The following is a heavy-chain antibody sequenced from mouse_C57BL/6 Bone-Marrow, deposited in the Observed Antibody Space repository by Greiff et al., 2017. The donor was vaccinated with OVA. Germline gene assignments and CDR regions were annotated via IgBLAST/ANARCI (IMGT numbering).Heavy chain of an antibody. J-gene: IGHJ4*01. CDR1: GFTFTDYY. Sequence: VQLQQSGPVLVKPGPSVKISCKASGFTFTDYYMHWVKQSHGKSLEWIGLVYPYNGGTSYNQKFKGKATLTVDTSSSTAYMELNSLTSEDSAVYYCARERAPIYYYGPYATDYWGQGTSVTVSS. CDR2: VYPYNGGT. V-gene: IGHV1-36*01. CDR3: ARERAPIYYYGPYATDY. D-gene: IGHD1-1*01.